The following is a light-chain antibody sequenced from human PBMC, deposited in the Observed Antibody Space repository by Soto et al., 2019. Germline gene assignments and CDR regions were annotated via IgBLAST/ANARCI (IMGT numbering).Light chain of an antibody. CDR3: QQYNTWPPMYT. CDR2: GAF. CDR1: QSVSSN. V-gene: IGKV3-15*01. J-gene: IGKJ2*01. Sequence: EVVMTQSPATLSVSPGERATLSCRASQSVSSNLAWYQQKPGQAPRLLIYGAFTRATGIPARFSGSGSGTDFTLTISSLQSEDFAVYYCQQYNTWPPMYTFGQGTKLEI.